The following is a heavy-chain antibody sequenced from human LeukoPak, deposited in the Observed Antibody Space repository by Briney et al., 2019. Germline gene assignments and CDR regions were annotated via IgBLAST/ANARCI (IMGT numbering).Heavy chain of an antibody. Sequence: ASVKVSCKASGYTFTSYGISWVRQAAGQGLEWMGWINAYNGNTNYAQKLQGRVTMTTDTSTSTAYMELRSLRSDDTAVYYCARAAHLRYGSGSYNNYWGQGTLVTVSS. J-gene: IGHJ4*02. CDR2: INAYNGNT. CDR1: GYTFTSYG. CDR3: ARAAHLRYGSGSYNNY. V-gene: IGHV1-18*01. D-gene: IGHD3-10*01.